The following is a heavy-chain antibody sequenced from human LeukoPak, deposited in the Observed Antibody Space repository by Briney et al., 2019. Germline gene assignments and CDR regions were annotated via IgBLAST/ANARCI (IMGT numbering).Heavy chain of an antibody. D-gene: IGHD3-22*01. V-gene: IGHV4-59*01. Sequence: SETLSLTCTVSGGSISSYYWSWIRQPPGKGLEWIGYNYYSGSTNYNPSLKSRVTISVDTSKNQFSLKLSSVTAADTAVYYCARVDYYDSSGYYGNWFDPWGQGTLVTVSS. J-gene: IGHJ5*02. CDR3: ARVDYYDSSGYYGNWFDP. CDR1: GGSISSYY. CDR2: NYYSGST.